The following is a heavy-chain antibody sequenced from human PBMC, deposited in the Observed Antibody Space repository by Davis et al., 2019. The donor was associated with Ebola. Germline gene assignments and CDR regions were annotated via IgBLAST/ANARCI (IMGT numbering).Heavy chain of an antibody. CDR3: ARIGYSSSSFDY. CDR2: IKEDGSQT. J-gene: IGHJ4*02. Sequence: GGSLRLSCPASGFTFSHYWMSWVRQAPGKGLEWMANIKEDGSQTYYVDSVKGRFTIFRDNAKNSVYLQVNSLRAEDTAVYFCARIGYSSSSFDYWGQGTLVTVPS. D-gene: IGHD6-6*01. CDR1: GFTFSHYW. V-gene: IGHV3-7*01.